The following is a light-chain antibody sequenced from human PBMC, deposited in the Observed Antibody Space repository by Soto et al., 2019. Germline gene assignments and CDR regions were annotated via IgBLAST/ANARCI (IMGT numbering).Light chain of an antibody. J-gene: IGKJ1*01. Sequence: EIVLTQSPGTLSLSPGERATLSCRASQSVSSSYLAWYQQKPGQAPRLLIYGASSRATGIPDRFSGSGSGTDFTLTISRLEPEDFATYYCQQYNTYSQTFGQGTKV. CDR1: QSVSSSY. V-gene: IGKV3-20*01. CDR3: QQYNTYSQT. CDR2: GAS.